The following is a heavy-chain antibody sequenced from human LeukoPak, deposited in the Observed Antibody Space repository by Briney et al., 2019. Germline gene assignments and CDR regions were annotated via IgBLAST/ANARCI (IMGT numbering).Heavy chain of an antibody. D-gene: IGHD6-19*01. V-gene: IGHV3-15*01. CDR1: GFTFSNAW. J-gene: IGHJ4*02. CDR2: IKSKTDGGTT. CDR3: TTDLFQWLQPDY. Sequence: GGSLRLSCAASGFTFSNAWMSWVRQAPGKGLEWVGRIKSKTDGGTTDYAAPVKGRFTISRDDSKNTLYLQMNSLKTEDTAVYYCTTDLFQWLQPDYWGQGTLVTVSS.